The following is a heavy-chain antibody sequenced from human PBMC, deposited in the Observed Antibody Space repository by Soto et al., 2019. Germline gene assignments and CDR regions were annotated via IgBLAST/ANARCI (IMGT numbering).Heavy chain of an antibody. D-gene: IGHD3-10*01. CDR1: GYTFSSFG. Sequence: QVQLVQSGAEVKKPGASVKVSCKASGYTFSSFGINWVRQAPGQGLEWMGWISAYNGNTKYAQKLQGRVTTTTDTPASTAYMEMRSLRSDNTAVYYCAGGGGMGFGGGRYGMDVWGQGTTVTVSS. J-gene: IGHJ6*02. CDR2: ISAYNGNT. CDR3: AGGGGMGFGGGRYGMDV. V-gene: IGHV1-18*01.